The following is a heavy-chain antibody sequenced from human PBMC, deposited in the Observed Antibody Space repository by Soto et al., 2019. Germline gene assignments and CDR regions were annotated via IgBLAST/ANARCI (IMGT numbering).Heavy chain of an antibody. J-gene: IGHJ6*02. D-gene: IGHD2-15*01. CDR3: ARVSSFEYCSGGSCYTNYYYYGMDV. CDR2: IYTSGST. CDR1: GGSISSDY. Sequence: PSETLSLTCTVSGGSISSDYWSWLQQPAGKGLGWMGRIYTSGSTNYNPSLKSRVTMSVDTSKNQCSLKLSSVTAADTAVYYCARVSSFEYCSGGSCYTNYYYYGMDVWGQGTTVT. V-gene: IGHV4-4*07.